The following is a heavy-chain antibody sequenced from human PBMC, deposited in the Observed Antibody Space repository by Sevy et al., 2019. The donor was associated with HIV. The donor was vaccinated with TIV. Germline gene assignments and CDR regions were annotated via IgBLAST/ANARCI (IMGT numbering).Heavy chain of an antibody. Sequence: SETLSLTCTVSGGSVSSGSYYWSWIRQPPGKGLEWIGYIYYSGSTNYNPSLKSRVTISVGTSKNQFSLKLSSVTAADTAVYYCARDLRFLEWSYGMDVWGQGTTVTVSS. V-gene: IGHV4-61*01. D-gene: IGHD3-3*01. CDR3: ARDLRFLEWSYGMDV. J-gene: IGHJ6*02. CDR1: GGSVSSGSYY. CDR2: IYYSGST.